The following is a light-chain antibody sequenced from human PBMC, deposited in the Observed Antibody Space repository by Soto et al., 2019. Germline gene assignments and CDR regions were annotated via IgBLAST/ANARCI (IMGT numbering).Light chain of an antibody. CDR3: QQYETFSGT. CDR2: DAS. CDR1: QDISNY. V-gene: IGKV1-33*01. J-gene: IGKJ5*01. Sequence: DIQMTQSPSSLSVSVGDRVTITCQASQDISNYLNWYQQKPGKAPKLLIYDASALPRGVPSRFSGSGSGTKFTLTIASLQPDDFATYYCQQYETFSGTFGPGTRLEIK.